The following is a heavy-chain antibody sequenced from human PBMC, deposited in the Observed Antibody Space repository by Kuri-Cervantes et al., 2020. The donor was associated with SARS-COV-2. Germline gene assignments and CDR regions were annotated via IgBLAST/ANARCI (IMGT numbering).Heavy chain of an antibody. Sequence: SETLSLTCTVSGGSISSSSYYWGWIRQPPRKGLEWIGSIYYSGSTYYNPSLKSRVTISVDTSKNQFSLKLSSVTAADTAVYYCARKAYYYDSREAFDIWGQGTMVTVSS. J-gene: IGHJ3*02. CDR3: ARKAYYYDSREAFDI. CDR2: IYYSGST. CDR1: GGSISSSSYY. V-gene: IGHV4-39*07. D-gene: IGHD3-22*01.